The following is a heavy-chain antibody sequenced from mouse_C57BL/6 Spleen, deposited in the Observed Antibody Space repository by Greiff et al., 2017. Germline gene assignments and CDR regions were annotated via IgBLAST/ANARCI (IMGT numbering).Heavy chain of an antibody. CDR3: ALYDGYPYYFDY. CDR2: IYPGSGST. J-gene: IGHJ2*01. CDR1: GYTFTSYW. V-gene: IGHV1-55*01. D-gene: IGHD2-3*01. Sequence: QVQLQQAGAELVKPGASVKMSCKASGYTFTSYWITWVKQRPGQGLEWIGDIYPGSGSTNYNEKFKSKATLTVDTSSSTAYMQLSSLTSEDSAVYYCALYDGYPYYFDYWGQGTTLTVSS.